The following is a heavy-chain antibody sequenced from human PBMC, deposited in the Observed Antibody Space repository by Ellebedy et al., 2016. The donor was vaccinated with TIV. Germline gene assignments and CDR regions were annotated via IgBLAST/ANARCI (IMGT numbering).Heavy chain of an antibody. D-gene: IGHD3-22*01. CDR3: AALSQDSFDTDYFPEDFRH. CDR1: GYTLTELS. J-gene: IGHJ1*01. CDR2: FDPEDGET. V-gene: IGHV1-24*01. Sequence: AASVKVSCKVSGYTLTELSIHWARQAPGKGLEWMGGFDPEDGETIYAQKFQGRVTLSEDTSTDTAYMEVRSLRFEDTAVYYCAALSQDSFDTDYFPEDFRHWGQGTLVTVPS.